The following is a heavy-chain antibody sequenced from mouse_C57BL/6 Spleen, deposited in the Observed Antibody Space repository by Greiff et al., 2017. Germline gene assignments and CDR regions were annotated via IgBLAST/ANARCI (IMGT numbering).Heavy chain of an antibody. CDR2: IYPGSGNT. V-gene: IGHV1-76*01. CDR3: SRLEITTVVATDY. CDR1: GYTFTDYY. J-gene: IGHJ2*01. D-gene: IGHD1-1*01. Sequence: VQLVESGAELVRPGASVKLSCKASGYTFTDYYINWVKQRPGQGLEWIARIYPGSGNTYYNEKFKGKATLTAEKSSSTAYMQLSSLTSEDSAVYFCSRLEITTVVATDYWGQGTTLTVSS.